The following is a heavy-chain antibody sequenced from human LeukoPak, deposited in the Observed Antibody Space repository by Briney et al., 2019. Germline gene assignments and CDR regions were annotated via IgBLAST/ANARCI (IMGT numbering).Heavy chain of an antibody. CDR3: ARAASYGHRWFDP. J-gene: IGHJ5*02. Sequence: PSETLSLTCAVSGYSISSGYYWGWIRQPPGKGLEWIATIYHSGSTYYNPSLKSRVTISVDTSKNQFSLKLSSVTAADTAVYYCARAASYGHRWFDPWGQGTLVTVSS. CDR2: IYHSGST. D-gene: IGHD5-18*01. V-gene: IGHV4-38-2*01. CDR1: GYSISSGYY.